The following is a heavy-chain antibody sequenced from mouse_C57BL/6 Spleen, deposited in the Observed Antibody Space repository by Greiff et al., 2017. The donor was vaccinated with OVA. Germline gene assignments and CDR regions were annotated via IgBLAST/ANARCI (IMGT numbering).Heavy chain of an antibody. Sequence: VQLQQSGAELVMPGASVKLSCKASGYTFTSYWMHWVKQRPGKGLEWIGEIDPADSYTNYNEKFKGKCTMTEDKSSRTAYMKISSQTSEDAAVYYCAVLGQVAYWGQGTMVTVSA. CDR1: GYTFTSYW. CDR3: AVLGQVAY. CDR2: IDPADSYT. J-gene: IGHJ3*01. V-gene: IGHV1-69*01. D-gene: IGHD4-1*01.